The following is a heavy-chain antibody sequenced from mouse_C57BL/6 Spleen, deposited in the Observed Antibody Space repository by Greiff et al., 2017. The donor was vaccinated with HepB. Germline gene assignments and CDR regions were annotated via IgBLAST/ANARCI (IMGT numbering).Heavy chain of an antibody. J-gene: IGHJ3*01. CDR3: TGANWDGAWFAY. Sequence: DVKLVESGGGLVQPGGSMKLSCVASGFTFSNYWMNWVRQSPEKGLEWVAQIRLKSDNYATHYAESVKGRFTISRDDSKISVYLQMNNLRAEDTGIYYCTGANWDGAWFAYWGQGTLVTVSA. V-gene: IGHV6-3*01. CDR1: GFTFSNYW. D-gene: IGHD4-1*02. CDR2: IRLKSDNYAT.